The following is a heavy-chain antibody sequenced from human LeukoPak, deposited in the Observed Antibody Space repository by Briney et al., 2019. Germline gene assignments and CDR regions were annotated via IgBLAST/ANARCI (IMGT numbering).Heavy chain of an antibody. Sequence: QPGGSLRLSCAASRLTVSTNFMSWVRQAPGKGLEWVANIKEDGSENYSVDSVKGRFTISRDNAKNSVYLQMNSLRAEDTAVYYCARESSGRNRFPNYYYYMDVWGKGTTVTISS. J-gene: IGHJ6*03. D-gene: IGHD6-19*01. V-gene: IGHV3-7*01. CDR1: RLTVSTNF. CDR2: IKEDGSEN. CDR3: ARESSGRNRFPNYYYYMDV.